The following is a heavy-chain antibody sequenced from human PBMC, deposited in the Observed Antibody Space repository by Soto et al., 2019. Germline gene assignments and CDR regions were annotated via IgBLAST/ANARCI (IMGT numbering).Heavy chain of an antibody. Sequence: PSETLSLTCTVSGASIINGSYYWSWIRQHPGKGLEWIGHIYSNGNPYYNPSLKSRLAISLDASKNQFSLKMTSVTAADTAVYYCVRDQGSYYDSSGYLQLAVNWFDSWGQGILVTVSS. CDR2: IYSNGNP. J-gene: IGHJ5*01. CDR3: VRDQGSYYDSSGYLQLAVNWFDS. CDR1: GASIINGSYY. D-gene: IGHD3-22*01. V-gene: IGHV4-31*03.